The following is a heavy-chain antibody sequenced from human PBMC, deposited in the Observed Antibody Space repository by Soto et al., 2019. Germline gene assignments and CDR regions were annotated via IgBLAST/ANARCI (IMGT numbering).Heavy chain of an antibody. CDR1: GFMFTKYY. V-gene: IGHV1-46*03. Sequence: QVQLPQSGSEVKEPGASMNISCKTSGFMFTKYYIHWVRQAPGQRPEWLAIINPNGGSTSYALKVPGRLSVTRDVSTTTVNLALKSLTSDDTAVYFCTRAGYTSSWSEASFEFWGQGTPVTVSA. CDR3: TRAGYTSSWSEASFEF. J-gene: IGHJ4*02. D-gene: IGHD5-18*01. CDR2: INPNGGST.